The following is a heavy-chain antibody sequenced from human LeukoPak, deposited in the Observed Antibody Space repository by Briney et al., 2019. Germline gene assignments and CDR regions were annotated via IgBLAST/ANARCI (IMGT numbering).Heavy chain of an antibody. D-gene: IGHD6-19*01. J-gene: IGHJ4*02. V-gene: IGHV3-23*01. Sequence: AGGSLRLSCAASGFTFSSYAMYWVRQAPGKGLEWVSVIFGSGISTHYADSVKGRFTISRDNSKYTVYLQMNSLRAEDTALYYCAKTTTGYSSGRYPGWPVDYWGQGTLVTVSS. CDR2: IFGSGIST. CDR3: AKTTTGYSSGRYPGWPVDY. CDR1: GFTFSSYA.